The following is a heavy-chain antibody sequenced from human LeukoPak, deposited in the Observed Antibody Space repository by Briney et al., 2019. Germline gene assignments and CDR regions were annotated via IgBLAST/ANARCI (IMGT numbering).Heavy chain of an antibody. D-gene: IGHD3-3*01. CDR3: ARESVGYYRY. CDR2: ISASGGKT. CDR1: GFIFSSYG. J-gene: IGHJ4*02. V-gene: IGHV3-23*01. Sequence: GGSLKLSCAASGFIFSSYGMSWVRQAPGKGLEWVSAISASGGKTNNADSVKGRSTIFRDNSKNTLYLQMNSLRAEDTAVYYCARESVGYYRYWGQGTLVTVSS.